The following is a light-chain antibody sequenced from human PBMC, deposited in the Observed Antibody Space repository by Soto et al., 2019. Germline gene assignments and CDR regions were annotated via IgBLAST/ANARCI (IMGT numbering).Light chain of an antibody. CDR1: PGISTY. Sequence: DIQMTQSPSSLSASVGDRVTITCRASPGISTYLNCYQQKPGKAPKLLIYAASSLQSGVPSRFSGSGSDTDYTLTISSLQPEEFATYSCQQCYSNSWTFGQGTKVEIK. CDR3: QQCYSNSWT. V-gene: IGKV1-39*01. CDR2: AAS. J-gene: IGKJ1*01.